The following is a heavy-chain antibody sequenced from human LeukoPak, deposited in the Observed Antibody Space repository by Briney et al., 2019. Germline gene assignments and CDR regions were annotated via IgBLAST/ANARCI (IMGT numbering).Heavy chain of an antibody. CDR2: IDPGDSYT. CDR3: ASLFRDDAFDI. J-gene: IGHJ3*02. Sequence: GESLRISCKGSGYSFPIYWINWVRQMPGRGLEWMGRIDPGDSYTKYNPSFQGHVTISTDKSISTAYLQWSTLKASDTAMYYCASLFRDDAFDIWGQGTMVTVSS. V-gene: IGHV5-10-1*01. CDR1: GYSFPIYW.